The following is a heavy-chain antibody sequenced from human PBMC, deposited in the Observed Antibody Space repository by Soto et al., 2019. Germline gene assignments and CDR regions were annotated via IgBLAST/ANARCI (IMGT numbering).Heavy chain of an antibody. D-gene: IGHD6-13*01. J-gene: IGHJ5*02. V-gene: IGHV4-34*01. CDR3: ARVYSSSWYRAGWFDP. CDR2: INHSGST. CDR1: GGSFSGYY. Sequence: SETLSLTCAVYGGSFSGYYWSWIRQPPGKGLEWIGEINHSGSTNYNPSLKSRVTISVDTSKNQFSLKLSSVTAADTAVYYCARVYSSSWYRAGWFDPWGQGTLVTVS.